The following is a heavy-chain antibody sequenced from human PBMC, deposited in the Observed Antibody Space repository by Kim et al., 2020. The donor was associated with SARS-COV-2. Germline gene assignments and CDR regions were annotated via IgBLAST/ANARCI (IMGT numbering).Heavy chain of an antibody. CDR1: GFTFSNYA. D-gene: IGHD5-12*01. J-gene: IGHJ4*02. CDR3: AKYPESGYDYYFDY. CDR2: ISVSGAGT. Sequence: GGSLRLSCAASGFTFSNYAMSWVRQAPGKGLEWVSAISVSGAGTFYADSVKGRFAISRDNSKNTLYVQMNSLRADDTAVYYCAKYPESGYDYYFDYWGQGTLVTVSS. V-gene: IGHV3-23*01.